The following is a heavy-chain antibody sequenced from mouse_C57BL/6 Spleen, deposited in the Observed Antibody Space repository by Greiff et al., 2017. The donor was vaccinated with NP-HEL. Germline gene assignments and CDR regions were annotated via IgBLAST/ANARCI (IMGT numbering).Heavy chain of an antibody. CDR3: ASGYYFDY. CDR2: INPSTGGT. V-gene: IGHV1-42*01. J-gene: IGHJ2*01. D-gene: IGHD2-2*01. CDR1: GYSFTGYY. Sequence: VQLKESGPELVKPGASVKISCKASGYSFTGYYMNWVKQSPEKSLEWIGEINPSTGGTTYNQKFKAKATLTVDKSSSTAYMQLKSLTSEDSAVYYCASGYYFDYWGQGTTLTVSS.